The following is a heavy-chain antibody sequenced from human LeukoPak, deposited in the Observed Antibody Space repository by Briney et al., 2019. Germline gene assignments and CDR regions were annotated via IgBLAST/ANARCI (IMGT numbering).Heavy chain of an antibody. J-gene: IGHJ4*02. Sequence: SETLSLTCAVYGGSFSGYYWSWIRQPPGKGLEWIGEINHSGSTNYNPSPKSRVTISVDTSKNQFSLKLSSVTAADTAVYYCARERYYDILTGLDYWGQGTLVTVSS. CDR3: ARERYYDILTGLDY. V-gene: IGHV4-34*01. CDR2: INHSGST. D-gene: IGHD3-9*01. CDR1: GGSFSGYY.